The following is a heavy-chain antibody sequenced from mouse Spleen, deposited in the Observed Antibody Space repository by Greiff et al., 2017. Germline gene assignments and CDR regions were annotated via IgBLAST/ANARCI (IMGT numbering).Heavy chain of an antibody. D-gene: IGHD2-1*01. CDR1: GFNINDYY. J-gene: IGHJ3*01. CDR3: ATLDYGKYDEFAY. Sequence: VQLQQSGAELVKPGASVKLSCTASGFNINDYYMHWVKQRTEQGLEWIGRIDPEDGETKYAPKFQGKATITADKSSNTAYLQLSSLTSEDTAVYYCATLDYGKYDEFAYWGQGTLVTVSA. V-gene: IGHV14-2*01. CDR2: IDPEDGET.